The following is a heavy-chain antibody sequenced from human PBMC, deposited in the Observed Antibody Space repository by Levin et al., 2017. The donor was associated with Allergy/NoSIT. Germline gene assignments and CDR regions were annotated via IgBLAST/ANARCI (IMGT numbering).Heavy chain of an antibody. CDR2: ISSSGSTI. J-gene: IGHJ3*02. V-gene: IGHV3-48*03. D-gene: IGHD3-10*01. Sequence: GESLKISCAASGFTFSSYEMNWVRQAPGKGLEWVSYISSSGSTIYYADSVKGRFTISRDNAKNSLYLQMNSLRAEDTAVYYCARDEPERMVLALDIWGQGTMVTVSS. CDR3: ARDEPERMVLALDI. CDR1: GFTFSSYE.